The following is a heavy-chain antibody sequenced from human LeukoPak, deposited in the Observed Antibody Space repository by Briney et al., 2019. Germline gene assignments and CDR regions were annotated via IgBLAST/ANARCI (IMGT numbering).Heavy chain of an antibody. V-gene: IGHV4-59*01. D-gene: IGHD3-16*01. CDR2: IYYSGST. Sequence: SETLSLTCTVSGGSISSYYWSWIRQPPGKGLEWIGYIYYSGSTNYNPSLKSRVTISVDTSKNQFSLKLSSVTAADTAVYYCARDSALDYDYVWGSFLGGMDVWGQGTTVTVSS. J-gene: IGHJ6*02. CDR1: GGSISSYY. CDR3: ARDSALDYDYVWGSFLGGMDV.